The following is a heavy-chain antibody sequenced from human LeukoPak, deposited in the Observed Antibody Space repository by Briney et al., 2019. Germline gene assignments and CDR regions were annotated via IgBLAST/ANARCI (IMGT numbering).Heavy chain of an antibody. V-gene: IGHV1-69*05. J-gene: IGHJ4*02. CDR2: IIPIFGTA. Sequence: SVKVSCKTSGGTFSSYAISWVRQAPGQGLEWMGGIIPIFGTANYAQKFQGRVTITTDESTSTAYMELSSLRSEDTAVYYCARVGAAAGTWDYWGQGTLVTVSS. D-gene: IGHD6-13*01. CDR1: GGTFSSYA. CDR3: ARVGAAAGTWDY.